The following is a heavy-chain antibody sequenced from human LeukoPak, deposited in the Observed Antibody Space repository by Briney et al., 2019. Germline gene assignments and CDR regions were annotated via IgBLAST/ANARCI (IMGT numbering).Heavy chain of an antibody. CDR3: AAAIYYDSSAYYSNNDAFDI. J-gene: IGHJ3*02. CDR2: IIPIFGTA. Sequence: GASVKVSCKASGGTFSSYAISWVRQAPGQGLEWMGGIIPIFGTANYAQKFQGRVTITADESTSTAYMELSSLRSDDTAVYYCAAAIYYDSSAYYSNNDAFDIWGQGTMVTVSS. D-gene: IGHD3-22*01. CDR1: GGTFSSYA. V-gene: IGHV1-69*13.